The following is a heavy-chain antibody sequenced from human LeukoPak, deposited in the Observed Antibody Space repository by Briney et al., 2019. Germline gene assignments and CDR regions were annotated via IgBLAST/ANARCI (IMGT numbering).Heavy chain of an antibody. CDR2: ISSSSSYI. Sequence: GGSLRLSCAASGFTSSSYSMSWVRQAPGKGLEWVSSISSSSSYIYYADSVKGRFTISRDNAKNSLYLQMNSLRAEDTAVYYCASYSDPIAAAGTGFDYWGQGTLVTVSS. CDR3: ASYSDPIAAAGTGFDY. J-gene: IGHJ4*02. CDR1: GFTSSSYS. V-gene: IGHV3-21*01. D-gene: IGHD6-13*01.